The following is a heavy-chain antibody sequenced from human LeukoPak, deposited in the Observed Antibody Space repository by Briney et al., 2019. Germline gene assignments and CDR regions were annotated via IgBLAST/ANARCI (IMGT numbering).Heavy chain of an antibody. CDR1: GYTFTNYF. CDR2: INPSGGST. CDR3: AVAYSYGRDTFDT. J-gene: IGHJ3*02. Sequence: ASVKVSCKASGYTFTNYFIHWVRQAPGQGLEWMGIINPSGGSTRYAEKFQGTITMTRDTSTSTVYMDLRSLRSEDTAVYYCAVAYSYGRDTFDTWGQGTMVTVSS. V-gene: IGHV1-46*01. D-gene: IGHD5-18*01.